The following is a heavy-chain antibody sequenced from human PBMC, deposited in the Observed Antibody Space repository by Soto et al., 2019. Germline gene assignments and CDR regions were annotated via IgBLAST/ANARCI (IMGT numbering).Heavy chain of an antibody. CDR3: ARVTELVTGYAMDA. V-gene: IGHV1-69*06. CDR1: GGTFSDSG. D-gene: IGHD1-7*01. CDR2: ILPKFGKT. Sequence: QVRLAQSGTEVKKPGSSVKVSCKASGGTFSDSGVTWVRQAPRQGLEWVGAILPKFGKTNYAQKFQGRVASTADKSTDTAFLEVSRLKSYYTAAYFSARVTELVTGYAMDASGQGTTVIVSS. J-gene: IGHJ6*02.